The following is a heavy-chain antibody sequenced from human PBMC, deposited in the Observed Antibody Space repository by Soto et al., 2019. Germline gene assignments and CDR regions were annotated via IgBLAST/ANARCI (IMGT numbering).Heavy chain of an antibody. CDR2: ISSTSSYT. D-gene: IGHD2-15*01. CDR1: GFTFSDYY. CDR3: ARMGDCSGGYCSGGMDV. V-gene: IGHV3-11*05. Sequence: QVQLVESGGGLIKPGGSLRLSCVGFGFTFSDYYMSWIRQAPGKGLEWVSYISSTSSYTNHADSVKGRFTISRDNAKNSLGLQMNGVGGEDTAVCFCARMGDCSGGYCSGGMDVWGQGATVTVSS. J-gene: IGHJ6*02.